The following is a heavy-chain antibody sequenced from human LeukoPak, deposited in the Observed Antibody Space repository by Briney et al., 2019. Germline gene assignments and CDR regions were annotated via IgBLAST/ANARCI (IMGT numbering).Heavy chain of an antibody. D-gene: IGHD3-10*01. CDR2: ISYDGSNK. J-gene: IGHJ4*02. CDR1: GFTFSSYG. V-gene: IGHV3-30*18. Sequence: SGRSLRLSCAASGFTFSSYGMHWVRQAPGKGLEWVAVISYDGSNKYYADSVKGRFTISRDNSKNTLYLQMNSLRVEDTAVYYCAKGAVLLWFGEFYFDYWGQGTLVTVSS. CDR3: AKGAVLLWFGEFYFDY.